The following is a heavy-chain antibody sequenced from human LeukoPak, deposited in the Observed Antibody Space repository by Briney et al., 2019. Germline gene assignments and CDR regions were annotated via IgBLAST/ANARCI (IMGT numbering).Heavy chain of an antibody. CDR3: AKTYGSGSLSYFDY. J-gene: IGHJ4*02. D-gene: IGHD3-10*01. CDR2: ISWNSGSI. CDR1: GFTFDDYA. Sequence: GGSLRLSCAASGFTFDDYAMHWVRQAPGKGLEWVSGISWNSGSIGYADSVKGRFTISRDNAKNSLYLQMNSLRAEDTALYYCAKTYGSGSLSYFDYWGQGTLVTVSS. V-gene: IGHV3-9*01.